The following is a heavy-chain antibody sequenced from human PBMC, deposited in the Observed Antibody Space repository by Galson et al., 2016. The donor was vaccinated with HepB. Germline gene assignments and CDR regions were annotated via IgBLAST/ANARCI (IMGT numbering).Heavy chain of an antibody. D-gene: IGHD3-10*01. V-gene: IGHV3-21*01. CDR2: IIGSSSYI. Sequence: SLRLSCAASGFTFSSYSMNWVLQGPGKGLEWVSYIIGSSSYISYADSVKGRFTISRDNAKNSLYLQMDSLRVEDTAVYYCVRGATGEWGQGTPVTVSS. J-gene: IGHJ4*02. CDR1: GFTFSSYS. CDR3: VRGATGE.